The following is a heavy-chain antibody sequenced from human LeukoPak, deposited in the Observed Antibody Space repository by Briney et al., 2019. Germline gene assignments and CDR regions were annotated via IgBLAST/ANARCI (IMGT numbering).Heavy chain of an antibody. D-gene: IGHD3-3*01. CDR1: GGSISSSSYY. CDR3: AIEYYDFWSGYTLGDY. J-gene: IGHJ4*02. Sequence: SETLSLTGTVSGGSISSSSYYWGWIRQPPGKGLEWIGSIYYSGSTYYNPSLKSRVTISVDTSKNQFSLKLSSVTAADTAVYYCAIEYYDFWSGYTLGDYWGQGTLVTVSS. CDR2: IYYSGST. V-gene: IGHV4-39*01.